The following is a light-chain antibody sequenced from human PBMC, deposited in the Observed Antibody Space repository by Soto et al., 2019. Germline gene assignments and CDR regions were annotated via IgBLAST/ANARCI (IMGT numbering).Light chain of an antibody. J-gene: IGKJ5*01. Sequence: EVVLTQSPVTLSLSPGERATLSCRASQSFRGLLAWYQQKPGQAPRLLIYDAYNRATGIPPRFSGLGSGTDFTLTISSLELEDSAVYYCQQRHMWPITFGQGTRLEIK. V-gene: IGKV3-11*01. CDR3: QQRHMWPIT. CDR1: QSFRGL. CDR2: DAY.